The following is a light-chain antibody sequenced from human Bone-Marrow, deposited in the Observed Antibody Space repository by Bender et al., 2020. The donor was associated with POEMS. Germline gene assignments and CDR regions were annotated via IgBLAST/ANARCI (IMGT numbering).Light chain of an antibody. CDR3: QSWGSGNLV. V-gene: IGLV4-69*02. Sequence: QLILTQSPSASASLGASVKLTCTLSSGHSSYAIAWHQQQPEKGPRYLMKVNSHGTQHSKGDGIPDRFSASSSGAERYLTISRLQSEDEADYYCQSWGSGNLVFGGGTKLTVL. CDR2: VNSHGTQH. CDR1: SGHSSYA. J-gene: IGLJ3*02.